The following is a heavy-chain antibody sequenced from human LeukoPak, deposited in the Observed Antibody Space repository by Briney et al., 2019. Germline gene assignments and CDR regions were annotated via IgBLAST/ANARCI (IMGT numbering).Heavy chain of an antibody. Sequence: GASVKVSCKASGYTFTTYYMHWVRQAPGQGLEGMGIINPSGGGTSYAQKFQGRVTMTRDTSTSTIYMELSSLRSEDTAVYYCARESPGIAAAGTFRAFGIWGQGTMVTVSS. J-gene: IGHJ3*02. CDR1: GYTFTTYY. CDR3: ARESPGIAAAGTFRAFGI. V-gene: IGHV1-46*01. CDR2: INPSGGGT. D-gene: IGHD6-13*01.